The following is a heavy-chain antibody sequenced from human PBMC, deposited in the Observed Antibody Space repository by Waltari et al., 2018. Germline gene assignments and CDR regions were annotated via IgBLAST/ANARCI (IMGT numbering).Heavy chain of an antibody. CDR3: AKGGGYSPGSFDY. J-gene: IGHJ4*02. D-gene: IGHD5-12*01. CDR1: GLTFSSYW. Sequence: EVQLVESGGGLVQPGGSLRLSCAASGLTFSSYWMSWVRQAPGKGLEWVANIKQDGSEKYYVDSVKGRFTISRDNSKNTLYLQMNSLRAEDTAVYYCAKGGGYSPGSFDYWGQGTLVTVSS. CDR2: IKQDGSEK. V-gene: IGHV3-7*01.